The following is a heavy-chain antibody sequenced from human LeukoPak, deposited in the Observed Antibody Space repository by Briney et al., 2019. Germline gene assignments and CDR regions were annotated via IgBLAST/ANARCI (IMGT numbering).Heavy chain of an antibody. CDR2: IYTSGST. CDR1: GGSISSGSYY. D-gene: IGHD3-22*01. J-gene: IGHJ4*01. Sequence: PSETLSLTCTVSGGSISSGSYYWSWIRQPAGKGLEWIGRIYTSGSTNYNPSLKSRVTISVDTSKNQFSLKLSSVTAADTAVYYCARDMPTMIVVGPSLGFDYWGQGTLVTVSS. V-gene: IGHV4-61*02. CDR3: ARDMPTMIVVGPSLGFDY.